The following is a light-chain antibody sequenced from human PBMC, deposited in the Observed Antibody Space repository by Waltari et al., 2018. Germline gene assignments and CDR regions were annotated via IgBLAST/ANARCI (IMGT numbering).Light chain of an antibody. V-gene: IGKV1-5*03. CDR3: QQYNTYWT. Sequence: DIQMTQSPSTLSASVGDRVTITCRASQSISHWLAWYQQKPGKAPKLLIDKASSLQSGVPSRFSGSGSGTEFTLTISSLQPDDYATYYCQQYNTYWTFGQGTKVEIK. CDR1: QSISHW. J-gene: IGKJ1*01. CDR2: KAS.